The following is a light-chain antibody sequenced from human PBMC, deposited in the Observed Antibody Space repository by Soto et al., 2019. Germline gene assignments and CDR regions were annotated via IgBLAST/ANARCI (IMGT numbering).Light chain of an antibody. CDR1: NIGSKS. CDR3: QVWYSSSDRVV. CDR2: YDS. Sequence: SYELTQPPSVSVAPGKTARITCGGNNIGSKSVHWYQQKPGQAPVLVIYYDSDRPSGIRERFSGSNSGNTATLTISRVEAGDEDDYYCQVWYSSSDRVVFGGGTKLTVL. J-gene: IGLJ2*01. V-gene: IGLV3-21*04.